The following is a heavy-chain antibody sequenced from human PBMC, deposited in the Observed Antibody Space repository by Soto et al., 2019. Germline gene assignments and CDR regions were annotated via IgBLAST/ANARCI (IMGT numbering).Heavy chain of an antibody. CDR2: ISGGGGST. D-gene: IGHD5-12*01. Sequence: GGSLRLSCAASGFTFSSYAMSWVRQAPGKGLEWVSAISGGGGSTYYADSVKGRFTISRDNSKNTLYLQMNSLRAEDTAVYYCAKDASGYDWARSRHFDYWGQGTLVTVSS. V-gene: IGHV3-23*01. J-gene: IGHJ4*02. CDR3: AKDASGYDWARSRHFDY. CDR1: GFTFSSYA.